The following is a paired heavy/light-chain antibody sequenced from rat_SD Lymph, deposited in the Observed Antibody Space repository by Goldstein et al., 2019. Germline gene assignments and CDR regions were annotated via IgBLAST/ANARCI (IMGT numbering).Heavy chain of an antibody. J-gene: IGHJ2*01. V-gene: IGHV5-34*01. CDR2: ISSSSSYI. CDR3: ARPPYNNYEGY. D-gene: IGHD1-10*01. CDR1: GFTFSNYG. Sequence: EVQLVESGGGLVQPGRSLKLSCLASGFTFSNYGMNWIRQAPGKGLEWVASISSSSSYIYYADTVKGRFTISRDNAKNTLYLQMTSLRSEDTALYYCARPPYNNYEGYWGQGVMVTVSS.
Light chain of an antibody. CDR2: YAS. V-gene: IGKV5S12*01. CDR3: QQGNSLPHT. J-gene: IGKJ2-1*01. Sequence: DVVLTQSPATLSVTPGERISLSCRASESVDTYLYWYQQKPNESPRLLIKYASQSISGIPSRFSGSGSGTDFTLSINGVELEDLSIYYCQQGNSLPHTFGAGTKLELK. CDR1: ESVDTY.